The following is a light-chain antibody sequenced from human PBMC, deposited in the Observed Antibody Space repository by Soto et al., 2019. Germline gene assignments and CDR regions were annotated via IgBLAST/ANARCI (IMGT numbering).Light chain of an antibody. CDR3: GSYTSGSTPVM. CDR1: SSDIGDYDY. CDR2: DVN. J-gene: IGLJ3*02. Sequence: QSALTQPASVSGSPGQSITISCTGSSSDIGDYDYVSWYQQHPGKAPKLLIYDVNRRPSGISHRFSASKSGSTASLTLSGLQAEDEADYYCGSYTSGSTPVMFGGGTKLTVL. V-gene: IGLV2-14*03.